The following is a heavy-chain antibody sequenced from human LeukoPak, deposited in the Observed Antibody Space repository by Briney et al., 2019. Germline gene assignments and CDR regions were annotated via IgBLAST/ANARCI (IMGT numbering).Heavy chain of an antibody. CDR2: IYYSGST. D-gene: IGHD6-19*01. V-gene: IGHV4-39*07. CDR1: GGSISSSSYY. J-gene: IGHJ3*02. CDR3: ARDLPHSSGWWTHDAFDI. Sequence: PSETLSLTCTVSGGSISSSSYYWGWIRQPPGKGLEWIGSIYYSGSTYYNPSLKSRVTISVDTSKNQFSLKLSSVTAADTAVYYCARDLPHSSGWWTHDAFDIWGQGTMVTVSS.